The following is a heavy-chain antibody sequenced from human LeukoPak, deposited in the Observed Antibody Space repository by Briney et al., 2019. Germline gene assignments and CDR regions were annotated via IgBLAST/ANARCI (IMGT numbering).Heavy chain of an antibody. Sequence: GGSLSLSCAASGFTFSNYAMHWVRQAPGKGLEWVAVISYDGRNQYYADSVKGRFTVSRDNSKSTLYLQMNRLRGEDTAVYNCARYGGFLDYWGQGTLVTVSS. V-gene: IGHV3-30*04. D-gene: IGHD3-16*01. CDR3: ARYGGFLDY. CDR1: GFTFSNYA. CDR2: ISYDGRNQ. J-gene: IGHJ4*02.